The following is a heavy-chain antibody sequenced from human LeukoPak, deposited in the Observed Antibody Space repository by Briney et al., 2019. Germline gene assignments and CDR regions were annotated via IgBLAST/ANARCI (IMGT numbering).Heavy chain of an antibody. J-gene: IGHJ3*02. V-gene: IGHV3-7*01. CDR3: ARDSTSCRGCAFDI. D-gene: IGHD2-2*01. Sequence: PGGSLRLSCEASGFTFSSHWMSWVRQVPGKGLEWVANMKQDGSVRHYVDSVKGRFTISRDNAKNSLYLQMNSLRAEDTALYYCARDSTSCRGCAFDIWGQGTMVTVSS. CDR1: GFTFSSHW. CDR2: MKQDGSVR.